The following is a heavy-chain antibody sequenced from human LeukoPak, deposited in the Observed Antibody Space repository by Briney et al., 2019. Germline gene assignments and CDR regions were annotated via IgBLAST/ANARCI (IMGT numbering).Heavy chain of an antibody. J-gene: IGHJ6*02. Sequence: SETLSLACTVPGGSISSFYWSSIRQPPGKGLEWIGYIDYSGSTNYNPSLKSRLTISVDTSKNQFSLKLSSVTAADTAVYYCARHGDRMDVWGQGTTVTVSS. CDR3: ARHGDRMDV. CDR1: GGSISSFY. V-gene: IGHV4-59*08. CDR2: IDYSGST. D-gene: IGHD7-27*01.